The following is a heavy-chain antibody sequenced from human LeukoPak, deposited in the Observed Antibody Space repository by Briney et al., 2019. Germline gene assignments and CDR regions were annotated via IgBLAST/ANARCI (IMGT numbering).Heavy chain of an antibody. V-gene: IGHV3-30*04. J-gene: IGHJ5*02. CDR3: ARDVDWFDP. D-gene: IGHD2-15*01. Sequence: GGSLRLSCAASGFTFSDYSMNWVRQAPGKGLEWVAVISYDGSNKYYADSVKGRFTISRDNSKNTLYLQMNSLRAEDTAVYYCARDVDWFDPWGQGTLVTVSS. CDR1: GFTFSDYS. CDR2: ISYDGSNK.